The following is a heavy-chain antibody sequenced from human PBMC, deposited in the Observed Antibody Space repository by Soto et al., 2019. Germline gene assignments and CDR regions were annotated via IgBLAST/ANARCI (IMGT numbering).Heavy chain of an antibody. CDR3: TKDPCTRSSCDFDL. V-gene: IGHV3-23*01. CDR1: GFTFSSHA. J-gene: IGHJ4*02. CDR2: ISGSDAGT. D-gene: IGHD2-2*01. Sequence: EVQLLESGGGLVQPGGSLRLSCEASGFTFSSHAMSWVRQAPGKGLEWVSAISGSDAGTFDADFVRGRFTISRDNSKNTLYLHMTSLRVEDTAIYYCTKDPCTRSSCDFDLWGQGSLVTVSS.